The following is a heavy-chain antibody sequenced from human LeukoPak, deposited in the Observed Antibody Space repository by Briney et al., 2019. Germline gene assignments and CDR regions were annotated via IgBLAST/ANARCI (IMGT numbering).Heavy chain of an antibody. V-gene: IGHV3-23*01. D-gene: IGHD5-18*01. CDR1: GFTFNNYG. J-gene: IGHJ4*02. Sequence: GGSLRLSCAASGFTFNNYGMGWVRQTPGKGLEWVATIGTSGANTYHADSVKGRFTISRDNSKSTLYLQMNSLRAEDTAVYYCAKASNYRGIQLWEFDYWGQGTLVTVSS. CDR3: AKASNYRGIQLWEFDY. CDR2: IGTSGANT.